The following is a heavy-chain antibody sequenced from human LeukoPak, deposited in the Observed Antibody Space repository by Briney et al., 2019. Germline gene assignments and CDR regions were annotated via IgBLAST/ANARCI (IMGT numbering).Heavy chain of an antibody. Sequence: GGSLRLSCSASGFTFRNYGISWVRQAPGKGLEWVSGISGSGGSSYYADSVKGRFTISRDNSKDTVYLQMNSLRAEDTAVYYCARLTAYDSSGYYHGDYWGQGTLVTVSS. D-gene: IGHD3-22*01. CDR3: ARLTAYDSSGYYHGDY. CDR1: GFTFRNYG. J-gene: IGHJ4*02. CDR2: ISGSGGSS. V-gene: IGHV3-23*01.